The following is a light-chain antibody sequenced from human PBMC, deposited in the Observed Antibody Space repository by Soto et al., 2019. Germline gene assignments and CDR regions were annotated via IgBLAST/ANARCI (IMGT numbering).Light chain of an antibody. V-gene: IGLV2-18*01. Sequence: QSVLTQPPSVSGSPGQSVTISCTGTSSDVGRYNRVSWYQQPPGTAPKLLIYEVRNRPSGVPDRFSGSKSVNTASLTISGLQAEDEADYYCSLYTTNSTFVFGAGTKLTVL. CDR2: EVR. CDR1: SSDVGRYNR. J-gene: IGLJ1*01. CDR3: SLYTTNSTFV.